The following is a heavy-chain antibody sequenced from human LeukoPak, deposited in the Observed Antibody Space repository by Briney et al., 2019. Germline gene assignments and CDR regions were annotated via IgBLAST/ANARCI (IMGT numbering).Heavy chain of an antibody. Sequence: GGSLRLSCAASGFTFSSYSMNWVRQAPGKGLEWVSSISSSSSYIYYADSVKGRFTISRDNAKNSLYLQMNSLRAEDTAVYYCARVGSSLDYWGQGTLVTVSS. J-gene: IGHJ4*02. CDR3: ARVGSSLDY. D-gene: IGHD6-6*01. CDR1: GFTFSSYS. CDR2: ISSSSSYI. V-gene: IGHV3-21*01.